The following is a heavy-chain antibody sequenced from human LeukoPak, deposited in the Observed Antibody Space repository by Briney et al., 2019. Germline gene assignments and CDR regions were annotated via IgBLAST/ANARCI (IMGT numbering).Heavy chain of an antibody. CDR3: ARYYYGSGSYYYFDS. J-gene: IGHJ4*02. D-gene: IGHD3-10*01. CDR2: IYYSGST. V-gene: IGHV4-39*01. CDR1: GGSISSSSYY. Sequence: SETLSLTCTVSGGSISSSSYYWGWIRQPPGTGLEWIGNIYYSGSTYYNPSLKSRVTMSVDTSKNQFSLKLSSVTAADTTVYYCARYYYGSGSYYYFDSWGQGTLVTVSS.